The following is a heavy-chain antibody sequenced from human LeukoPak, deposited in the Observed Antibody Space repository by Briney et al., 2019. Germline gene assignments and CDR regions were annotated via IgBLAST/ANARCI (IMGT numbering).Heavy chain of an antibody. CDR1: GGSISSSSYY. D-gene: IGHD6-13*01. J-gene: IGHJ4*02. CDR2: IYYSGST. V-gene: IGHV4-39*01. Sequence: PSETLSLTCTVSGGSISSSSYYWGWIRQPPGKGLEWIGSIYYSGSTYYNPSLKSRVTISVDTSKNQFSLKLRSVTAADTAVYYCARLLGYGAAAGTFDYWGQGTLVTVSS. CDR3: ARLLGYGAAAGTFDY.